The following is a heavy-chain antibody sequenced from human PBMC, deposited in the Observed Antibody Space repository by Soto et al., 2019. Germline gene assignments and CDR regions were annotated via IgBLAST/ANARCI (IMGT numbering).Heavy chain of an antibody. Sequence: SETLSLTCTVSGDSISAYSWSWVRQPPGKGLEWIGNIHYNGNTKYNPSLKSRVTISVDTSKNQFSLKLSSVTAADTAVYYCARDEKTVVVNGYWSGMDVWGQGTRVTVSS. CDR2: IHYNGNT. D-gene: IGHD2-15*01. CDR3: ARDEKTVVVNGYWSGMDV. J-gene: IGHJ6*02. CDR1: GDSISAYS. V-gene: IGHV4-59*01.